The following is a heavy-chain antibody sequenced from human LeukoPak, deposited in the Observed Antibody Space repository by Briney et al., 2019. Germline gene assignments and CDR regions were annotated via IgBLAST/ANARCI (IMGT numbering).Heavy chain of an antibody. CDR1: GGSISSSSYY. V-gene: IGHV4-39*01. CDR3: ARRHRGYSYGYGDY. Sequence: SETLSLTCTVSGGSISSSSYYWGWICQPPGKGLEGIGSIYYSGSTYYNPSLKSRVTISVDTSKNQFSLKLSSVTAADTAVYYCARRHRGYSYGYGDYWGQGTLVTVSS. CDR2: IYYSGST. D-gene: IGHD5-18*01. J-gene: IGHJ4*02.